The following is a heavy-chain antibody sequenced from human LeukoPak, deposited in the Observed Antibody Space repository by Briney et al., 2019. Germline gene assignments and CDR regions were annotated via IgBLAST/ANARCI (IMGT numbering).Heavy chain of an antibody. CDR3: ARATAENDY. CDR1: GYTFTGYY. V-gene: IGHV1-2*02. CDR2: INPKSGGT. J-gene: IGHJ4*02. D-gene: IGHD1-14*01. Sequence: ASVKVSCKASGYTFTGYYTHWVRQAPGQGLKWMGWINPKSGGTNYLQKFQGRVTMTRDTSISTAYMELSRLRSDDTAVYYCARATAENDYWGQGTLVTVSS.